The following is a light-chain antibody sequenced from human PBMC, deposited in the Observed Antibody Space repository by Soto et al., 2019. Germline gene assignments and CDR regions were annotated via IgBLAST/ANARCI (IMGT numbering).Light chain of an antibody. J-gene: IGLJ2*01. V-gene: IGLV2-8*01. Sequence: QSVLTQPHSASGSPGQTVTISSTGTSSDVGGYNFVSWFQQHPGRAPKLIIYEVTKRPSGVPDRFSGSKSGNTASLTVSGLQAEDEADYYCSSYAASNNFGVFGGGTQLTVL. CDR1: SSDVGGYNF. CDR3: SSYAASNNFGV. CDR2: EVT.